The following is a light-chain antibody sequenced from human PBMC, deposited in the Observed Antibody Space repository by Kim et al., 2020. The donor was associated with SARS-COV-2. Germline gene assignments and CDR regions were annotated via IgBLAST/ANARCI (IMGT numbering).Light chain of an antibody. J-gene: IGKJ2*01. Sequence: GCVQNGSTITGGASQTVRTGLAWYQQIQGKGRKLLLYLASTLGGGIPSKFSGSGSRTEFTLTIDDVRPDDYATNYCQLYIRFPYTLRQGSKLEN. CDR3: QLYIRFPYT. V-gene: IGKV1-5*03. CDR1: QTVRTG. CDR2: LAS.